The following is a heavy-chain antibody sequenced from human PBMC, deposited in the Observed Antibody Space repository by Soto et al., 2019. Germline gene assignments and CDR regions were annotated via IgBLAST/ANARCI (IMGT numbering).Heavy chain of an antibody. Sequence: QVQLQESGPGLVKPSQTLSLTCSVSGASTVSHYHWTWIRQPPGKGLEWMGYIFNSGTTFYNPSLTSRLSISMDTSGNHFSRELGSVTAADTAVYYWALARGPTTGLDYWGQGALVTVSS. V-gene: IGHV4-31*02. CDR2: IFNSGTT. CDR3: ALARGPTTGLDY. J-gene: IGHJ4*02. D-gene: IGHD1-1*01. CDR1: GASTVSHYH.